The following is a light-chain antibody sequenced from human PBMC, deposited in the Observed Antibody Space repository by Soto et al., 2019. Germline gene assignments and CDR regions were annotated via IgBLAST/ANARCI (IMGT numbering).Light chain of an antibody. J-gene: IGLJ2*01. CDR3: LSYDSRLSTLV. V-gene: IGLV1-40*01. CDR1: NANLGTGYD. Sequence: QSVLTQPPSVSGAPGQTVTISCSGTNANLGTGYDVHWYQQLPGTAPKLLLYDNDNRPSGVPDRFSGSRSGTSASLAITGLQVDDEGDYYCLSYDSRLSTLVFGGGTKLTVL. CDR2: DND.